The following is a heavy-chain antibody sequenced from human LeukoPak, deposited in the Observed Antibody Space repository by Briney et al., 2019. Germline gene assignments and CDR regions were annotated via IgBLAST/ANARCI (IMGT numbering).Heavy chain of an antibody. V-gene: IGHV1-69*04. Sequence: ASVKVSCKASGGTFSSYAIIWVRQAPGQGLEWMGRIIPILGIANYAQKFQGRVTITADKSTSTAYMELSSLRSEDTAVYYCATLRYCSSTSCYGGGDYYYYGMDVWGQGTTVTVSS. CDR1: GGTFSSYA. CDR2: IIPILGIA. D-gene: IGHD2-2*01. CDR3: ATLRYCSSTSCYGGGDYYYYGMDV. J-gene: IGHJ6*02.